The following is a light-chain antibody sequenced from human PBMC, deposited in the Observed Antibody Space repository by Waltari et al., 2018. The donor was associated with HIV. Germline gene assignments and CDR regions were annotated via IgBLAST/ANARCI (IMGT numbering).Light chain of an antibody. V-gene: IGKV3-20*01. CDR1: HSDNNSY. CDR2: SAS. J-gene: IGKJ4*01. Sequence: RASHSDNNSYLAWYQQKPGQAPKLLIYSASSRATGIPDRFSGSGSGTDFTLIISRLEPEDFAVYYCQQYGSSPLTFGGGTKVEIK. CDR3: QQYGSSPLT.